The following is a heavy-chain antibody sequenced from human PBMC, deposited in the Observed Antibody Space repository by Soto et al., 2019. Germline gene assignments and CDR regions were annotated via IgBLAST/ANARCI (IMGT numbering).Heavy chain of an antibody. CDR2: IYYSGST. V-gene: IGHV4-61*01. CDR3: ARVLRSGYSYGYYYYGMDA. CDR1: GGSVSSGSYY. Sequence: SETLSLTCTVSGGSVSSGSYYWSWIRQPPGKGLEWIGYIYYSGSTNYNPSLKSRVTISVDTSKNQFSLKLSSVTAADTAVYYCARVLRSGYSYGYYYYGMDAWGQGTTVTV. D-gene: IGHD5-18*01. J-gene: IGHJ6*02.